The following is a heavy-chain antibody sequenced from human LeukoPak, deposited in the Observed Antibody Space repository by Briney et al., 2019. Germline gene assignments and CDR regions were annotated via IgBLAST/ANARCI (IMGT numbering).Heavy chain of an antibody. J-gene: IGHJ4*02. CDR3: ARDIGYYYDSSGYLFGY. D-gene: IGHD3-22*01. Sequence: AGGSLRLSCAASGFTFSSYSMNWVRQAPGKGLEWVSSISSSSSYIYYADSVKGRFTISRDNAKNSLYLQMNSLRAEDTAVYYCARDIGYYYDSSGYLFGYWGQGTLVTVSS. CDR2: ISSSSSYI. V-gene: IGHV3-21*01. CDR1: GFTFSSYS.